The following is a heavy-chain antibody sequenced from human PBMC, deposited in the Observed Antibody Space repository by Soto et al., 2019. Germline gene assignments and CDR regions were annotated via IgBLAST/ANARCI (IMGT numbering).Heavy chain of an antibody. V-gene: IGHV3-49*03. D-gene: IGHD2-8*02. CDR3: TRLNGGVNYYYYGMVV. CDR2: IRSKAYGGTT. Sequence: SLRLSCTASGLTFGDYAMSWFRQAPGKGLEWVGFIRSKAYGGTTEYAASVKGRFTISRDDSKSIAYLQMNSLKTEDAAVYYCTRLNGGVNYYYYGMVVWGQGTTVTVSS. J-gene: IGHJ6*02. CDR1: GLTFGDYA.